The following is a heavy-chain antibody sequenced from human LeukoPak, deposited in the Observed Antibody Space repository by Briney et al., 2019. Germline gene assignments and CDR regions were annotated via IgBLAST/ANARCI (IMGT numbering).Heavy chain of an antibody. CDR3: ARVSDRYNWNDFKRYFDY. D-gene: IGHD1-20*01. V-gene: IGHV1-2*02. J-gene: IGHJ4*02. CDR2: INPNSGGT. Sequence: ASVTVSCKASGYTFTGYYMHWVGQAPGQGLKWMGWINPNSGGTNYAQKFQGRVTMTRDTSISTAYMELSRLRSDDTAVYYCARVSDRYNWNDFKRYFDYWGQGTLVTVSS. CDR1: GYTFTGYY.